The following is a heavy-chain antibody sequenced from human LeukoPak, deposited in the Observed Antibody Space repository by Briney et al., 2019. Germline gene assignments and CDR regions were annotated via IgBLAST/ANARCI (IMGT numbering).Heavy chain of an antibody. Sequence: SVKVSCKASGYTFSSYAISWVRQAPGQGLEWMGRIIPILGIANYAQKFQGRVTITADKSTSTAYMELSSLRSEDTAVYYCAREVVVATTPFDYWGQGTLVTVSS. CDR3: AREVVVATTPFDY. J-gene: IGHJ4*02. CDR1: GYTFSSYA. CDR2: IIPILGIA. D-gene: IGHD5-12*01. V-gene: IGHV1-69*04.